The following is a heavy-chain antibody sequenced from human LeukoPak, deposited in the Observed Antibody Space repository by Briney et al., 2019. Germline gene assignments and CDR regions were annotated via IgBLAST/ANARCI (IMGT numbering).Heavy chain of an antibody. CDR1: GGTFSSYA. J-gene: IGHJ4*02. D-gene: IGHD6-19*01. CDR2: IIPIFGTA. Sequence: APVKASCKASGGTFSSYAISWVRQAPGQGLEWMGGIIPIFGTANYAQKFQGRVTITADKSTSTAYMELSSLRSEDTAVYYCARGAMPYSSGSHGIFDYWGQGTLVTVSS. V-gene: IGHV1-69*06. CDR3: ARGAMPYSSGSHGIFDY.